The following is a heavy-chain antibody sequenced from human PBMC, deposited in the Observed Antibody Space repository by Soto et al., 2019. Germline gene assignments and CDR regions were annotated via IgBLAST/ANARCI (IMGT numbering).Heavy chain of an antibody. CDR3: ARGYDYDSGGYLFDY. J-gene: IGHJ4*02. V-gene: IGHV4-31*03. CDR2: IYYSGST. Sequence: PSETLSLTCSVSGGSVSSNIYYWTWIRQHPGKGPEWIGHIYYSGSTYYNPYLKSRVTISLDMSKNQFSLKLTSVSAADTAVYYCARGYDYDSGGYLFDYWGQGTLVTVSS. D-gene: IGHD3-22*01. CDR1: GGSVSSNIYY.